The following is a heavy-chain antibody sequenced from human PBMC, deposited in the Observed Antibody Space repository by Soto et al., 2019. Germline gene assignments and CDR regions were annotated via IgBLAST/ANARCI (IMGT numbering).Heavy chain of an antibody. J-gene: IGHJ3*02. Sequence: ASVKVSCKVSGYTLTELSMHWVRQAPGKGLEWMGGFGPEDGETIYAQKFQGRVTMTEDTSTDTAYMERSSLRSEDTAVYYCATLRFLEWPTITPDAFDIWGQGTMVTVSS. CDR2: FGPEDGET. CDR3: ATLRFLEWPTITPDAFDI. V-gene: IGHV1-24*01. CDR1: GYTLTELS. D-gene: IGHD3-3*01.